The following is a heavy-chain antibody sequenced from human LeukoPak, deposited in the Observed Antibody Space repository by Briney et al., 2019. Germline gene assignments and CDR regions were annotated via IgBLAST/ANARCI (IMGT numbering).Heavy chain of an antibody. J-gene: IGHJ4*02. CDR3: ARQLITMVRGVMYFDY. V-gene: IGHV4-39*01. CDR2: IYYSGST. D-gene: IGHD3-10*01. Sequence: SETLSLTCAVYGGSFSSYYWGWIRQPPGKGLEWIGSIYYSGSTYYNPSLKSRVTISVDTSKNQFSLKLSSVTAADTAVYYCARQLITMVRGVMYFDYWGQGTLVTVSS. CDR1: GGSFSSYY.